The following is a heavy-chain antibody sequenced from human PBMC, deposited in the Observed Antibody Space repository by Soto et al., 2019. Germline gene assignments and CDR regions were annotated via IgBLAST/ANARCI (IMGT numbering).Heavy chain of an antibody. J-gene: IGHJ5*02. CDR1: GGTFSSSV. Sequence: QVQLVQSGAEVKKVGSSVKVSCKASGGTFSSSVISWVRQAPGQGLEWMGGIIPILGTPNYAQDFQGRVTIAADESTSIVYLELNSLRADDTAVYYCAKGGDTDLDWLDPWGQGTLVTVSS. CDR2: IIPILGTP. CDR3: AKGGDTDLDWLDP. V-gene: IGHV1-69*11. D-gene: IGHD5-18*01.